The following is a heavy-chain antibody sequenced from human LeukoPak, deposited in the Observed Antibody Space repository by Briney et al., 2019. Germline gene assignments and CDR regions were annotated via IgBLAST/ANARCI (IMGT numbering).Heavy chain of an antibody. CDR3: ARDADYGGNSPDY. CDR2: ISGYSGNT. D-gene: IGHD4-23*01. V-gene: IGHV1-18*01. J-gene: IGHJ4*02. CDR1: GYRFSTYG. Sequence: ASVTVSCTTSGYRFSTYGITWVRQAPGQGLEWMGWISGYSGNTNYAPKLQGRVTMTTDTSTNTAYMELRSLRSDDTAVYYCARDADYGGNSPDYWGQGTLVTVSS.